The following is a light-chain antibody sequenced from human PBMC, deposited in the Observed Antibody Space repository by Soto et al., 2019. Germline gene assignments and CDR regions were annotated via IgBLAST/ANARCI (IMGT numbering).Light chain of an antibody. CDR2: EVN. CDR3: SSYAGINNLGV. CDR1: SSDVGGYKY. J-gene: IGLJ1*01. V-gene: IGLV2-8*01. Sequence: QSALTQPPSASGSPGQSVTISCTGTSSDVGGYKYVSWYQQPPGKAPKLMIFEVNKRPSGVPDRFSRSKSGKTASLTASGLQAEDEADYYCSSYAGINNLGVFGTGTKLTVL.